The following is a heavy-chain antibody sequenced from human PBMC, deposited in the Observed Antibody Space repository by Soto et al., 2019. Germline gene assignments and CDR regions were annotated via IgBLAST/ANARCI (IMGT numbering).Heavy chain of an antibody. D-gene: IGHD2-2*01. CDR1: GYTFTGYY. CDR2: INPNSGGT. Sequence: ASVKVSCKASGYTFTGYYMHWVRQAPGQGLEWMGWINPNSGGTNYALKFQGRVTMTRDTSISTAYMELSRLRSDDTAVYYCARGSYCSSTSCYDLSLSIDYWGQGTLVTVSS. J-gene: IGHJ4*02. CDR3: ARGSYCSSTSCYDLSLSIDY. V-gene: IGHV1-2*02.